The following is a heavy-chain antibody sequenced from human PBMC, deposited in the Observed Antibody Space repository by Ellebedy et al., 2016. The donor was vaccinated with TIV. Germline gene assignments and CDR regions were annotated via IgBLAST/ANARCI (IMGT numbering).Heavy chain of an antibody. CDR3: ASDSLDSSGWYCCGS. Sequence: PGGSLRLSCAASTFSFSTYDMNWFRQAPGKRLEWLSFISSSAGVIKYADSVRGRFTISRDNAKNSLYLQMNSLRAEDTAVYYCASDSLDSSGWYCCGSWGQGTTVTVSS. CDR2: ISSSAGVI. J-gene: IGHJ6*02. V-gene: IGHV3-48*03. CDR1: TFSFSTYD. D-gene: IGHD6-19*01.